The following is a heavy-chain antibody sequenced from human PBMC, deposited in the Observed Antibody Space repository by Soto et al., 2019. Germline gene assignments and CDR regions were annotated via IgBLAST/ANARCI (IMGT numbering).Heavy chain of an antibody. Sequence: QITLKESGPTLVKPTQTLTLTCTFSGFSLSTSGVGVGWIRQPPGKALEWLALIYWDDDKRYSPSLKSSITITKDTSKNQVVLTMTNMDPVDTATYYGAHYGDTVTTFGYWGQGTLVTVS. J-gene: IGHJ4*02. CDR1: GFSLSTSGVG. D-gene: IGHD4-4*01. CDR2: IYWDDDK. CDR3: AHYGDTVTTFGY. V-gene: IGHV2-5*02.